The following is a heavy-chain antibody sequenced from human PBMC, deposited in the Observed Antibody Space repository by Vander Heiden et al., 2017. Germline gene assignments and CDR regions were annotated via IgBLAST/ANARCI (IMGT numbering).Heavy chain of an antibody. D-gene: IGHD6-19*01. J-gene: IGHJ5*02. CDR3: ARARSGGWFDP. CDR1: GFSFSSYD. V-gene: IGHV3-13*01. CDR2: VDTAGDT. Sequence: EVQLVESGGALVQPGGSLRLSCAASGFSFSSYDMHWVRQITGKGLEWVSAVDTAGDTYYAGSVKGRFTISRENAKNSLYLQMNSLRGGDTAVYYCARARSGGWFDPWGQGTLVTVSS.